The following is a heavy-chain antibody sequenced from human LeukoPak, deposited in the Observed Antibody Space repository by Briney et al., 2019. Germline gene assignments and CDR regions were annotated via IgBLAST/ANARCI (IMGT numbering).Heavy chain of an antibody. J-gene: IGHJ4*02. D-gene: IGHD1-14*01. CDR2: INLNSGAT. Sequence: ASVKDSCKPSVYTFTGYYMHWMRPAPGQGLEWMGWINLNSGATNYEQRYQGRVTMTRDTSISTAYMELSRLRSDDTAIYYCASWAGGNEPVASFDYWGQGTLVTVSS. V-gene: IGHV1-2*02. CDR1: VYTFTGYY. CDR3: ASWAGGNEPVASFDY.